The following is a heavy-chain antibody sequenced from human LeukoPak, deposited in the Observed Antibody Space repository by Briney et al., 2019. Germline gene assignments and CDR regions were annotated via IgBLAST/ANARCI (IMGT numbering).Heavy chain of an antibody. Sequence: PGGSLRLSSAASGFTFSSYWMSWVRQAPGKGLEWVANIKQDGSEKYYVDSVKGRFTISRDNAKNSLYLQMNSLRAKDTAVYYCARNGRVLEWLSRATTDAFDIWGQGTMVTVSS. CDR1: GFTFSSYW. CDR2: IKQDGSEK. D-gene: IGHD3-3*01. V-gene: IGHV3-7*01. CDR3: ARNGRVLEWLSRATTDAFDI. J-gene: IGHJ3*02.